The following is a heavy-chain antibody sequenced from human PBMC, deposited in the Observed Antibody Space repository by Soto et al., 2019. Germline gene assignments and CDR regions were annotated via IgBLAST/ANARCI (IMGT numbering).Heavy chain of an antibody. CDR3: ARDRALTRFGVAREGPWFDR. J-gene: IGHJ5*01. CDR1: GYTFTSYA. V-gene: IGHV1-3*01. Sequence: ASGQVSCKASGYTFTSYAMHWVRQAPGQRLEWMGWINAGNGNTKYSQKFQGRVTITRDTSASTDYMELSSLRSEDTAVYYCARDRALTRFGVAREGPWFDRWGQGTLVTVAS. D-gene: IGHD3-3*01. CDR2: INAGNGNT.